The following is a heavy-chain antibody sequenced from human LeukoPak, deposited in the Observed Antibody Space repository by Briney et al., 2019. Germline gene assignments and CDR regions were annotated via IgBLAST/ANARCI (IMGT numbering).Heavy chain of an antibody. CDR3: ARRGPYYYDVSGYPQVYFDY. D-gene: IGHD3-22*01. V-gene: IGHV4-34*01. CDR2: INHSGST. J-gene: IGHJ4*02. Sequence: SETLSLTCAVYGGSFSGYYWSWIRQPPGKGLEWIGEINHSGSTNYNPSLKSRVTISVDTSKNQFSLKLSSVTVADTAVYYCARRGPYYYDVSGYPQVYFDYWGQGTLVTVSS. CDR1: GGSFSGYY.